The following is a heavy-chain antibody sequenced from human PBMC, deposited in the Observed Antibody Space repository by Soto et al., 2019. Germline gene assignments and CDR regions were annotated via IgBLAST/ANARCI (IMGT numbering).Heavy chain of an antibody. V-gene: IGHV3-23*01. CDR2: ISGSGGST. J-gene: IGHJ4*02. Sequence: PGGSLRLSCAASGFTFSSYAMSWVRQAPGKGLEWVSAISGSGGSTYYADSVKGRFTISRDNSKNTLYLQMNSLRAEDTAVYYCAKANSDDYSNYIDYWGQGTLVTVSS. CDR1: GFTFSSYA. CDR3: AKANSDDYSNYIDY. D-gene: IGHD4-4*01.